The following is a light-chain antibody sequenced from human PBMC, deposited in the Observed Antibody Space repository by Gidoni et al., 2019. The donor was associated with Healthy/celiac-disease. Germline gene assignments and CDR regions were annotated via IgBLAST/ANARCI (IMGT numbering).Light chain of an antibody. J-gene: IGKJ2*01. CDR2: DAS. CDR1: QRVSSY. Sequence: EIVLTQSPATLSLSPGERATLSCRASQRVSSYLAWYQQKPGQAPRLLIYDASNRATGIPARFSGSVFGTDFTLTISSLEPEDFAVYYCQQRSNWPGTFGQGTKLEIK. V-gene: IGKV3-11*01. CDR3: QQRSNWPGT.